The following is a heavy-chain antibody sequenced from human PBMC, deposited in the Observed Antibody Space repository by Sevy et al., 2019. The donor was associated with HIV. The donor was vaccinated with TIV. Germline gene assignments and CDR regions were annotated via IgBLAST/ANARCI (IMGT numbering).Heavy chain of an antibody. Sequence: GGSLRLSCAASGFTFSSYSMKWVRQAPGKGLEWVSYISSSSSTIYYADSVKGRFTISRDNAKNSLYLQMNSLRDEDTAVYYCARVSLGLGYYYYYMDVWGKGTTLTVSS. CDR3: ARVSLGLGYYYYYMDV. J-gene: IGHJ6*03. CDR1: GFTFSSYS. V-gene: IGHV3-48*02. CDR2: ISSSSSTI. D-gene: IGHD3-16*01.